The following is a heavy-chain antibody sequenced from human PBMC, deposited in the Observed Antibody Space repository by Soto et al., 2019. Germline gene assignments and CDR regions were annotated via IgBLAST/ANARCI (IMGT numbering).Heavy chain of an antibody. CDR3: ARGGGYSGYDYDY. CDR1: GGSISTGDYY. J-gene: IGHJ4*02. V-gene: IGHV4-31*03. Sequence: QVQLQESGPGLVKPSQTLSLTCTVSGGSISTGDYYWNWIRQHPGEGLEWIGYISYSGSTFYNPSLKSRITTSVDTSKNQFSLSLSSVTAADTAVYYCARGGGYSGYDYDYWGQGTLVTVSS. D-gene: IGHD5-12*01. CDR2: ISYSGST.